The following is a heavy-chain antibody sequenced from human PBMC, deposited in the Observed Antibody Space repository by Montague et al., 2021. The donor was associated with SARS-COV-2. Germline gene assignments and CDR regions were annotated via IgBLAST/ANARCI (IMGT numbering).Heavy chain of an antibody. D-gene: IGHD6-13*01. J-gene: IGHJ4*02. CDR2: IYSGGST. CDR3: ARDLGGAAAGNFDY. Sequence: SRRISCAASGFNVSSNYMSWVRQAPGKGLEWVSVIYSGGSTYYADSVKGRFTISRDNSKNTLYLQMNSLRAEDTAVYYCARDLGGAAAGNFDYWGQGTLVTVSS. V-gene: IGHV3-66*01. CDR1: GFNVSSNY.